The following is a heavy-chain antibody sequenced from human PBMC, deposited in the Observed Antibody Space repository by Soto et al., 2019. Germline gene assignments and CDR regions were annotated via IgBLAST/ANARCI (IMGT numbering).Heavy chain of an antibody. J-gene: IGHJ2*01. V-gene: IGHV3-48*01. CDR3: ATYGDYNWYFDL. D-gene: IGHD4-17*01. CDR1: GFIFSAYS. Sequence: EVQLVESGGGLVQPGGSLRLSCAASGFIFSAYSMNWVRQAPGKGLEWVSYISSSSSTIYYGDSVKGRFTISRDNAKNSLYLQMNSLRAEDTAVYYCATYGDYNWYFDLWGRGTLVTVSS. CDR2: ISSSSSTI.